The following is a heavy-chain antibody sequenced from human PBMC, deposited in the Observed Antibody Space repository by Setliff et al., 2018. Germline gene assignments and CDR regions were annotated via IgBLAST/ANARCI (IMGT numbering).Heavy chain of an antibody. V-gene: IGHV1-69*06. CDR2: IIPIFGTA. D-gene: IGHD5-12*01. CDR1: GGTFSSYA. CDR3: ARTLNRDGYNPSPFDP. Sequence: ASVKVSCKASGGTFSSYAISWVRQAPGQGLEWMGGIIPIFGTANYAQKFQGRVTITADKSTSTAYMELSSLRSEDTAVYYCARTLNRDGYNPSPFDPWGQGTLVTVSS. J-gene: IGHJ5*02.